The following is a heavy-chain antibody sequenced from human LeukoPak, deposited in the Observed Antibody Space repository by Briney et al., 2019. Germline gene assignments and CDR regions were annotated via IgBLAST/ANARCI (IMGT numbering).Heavy chain of an antibody. CDR1: GGSISSYY. D-gene: IGHD1-1*01. Sequence: SETLSLTCTVSGGSISSYYWNWIRQPAGKGLEWIVRISSSGSANYNPSLKSRVTLSEDTSRNQLSLILNSVTAADTAVFYCATEPTRTPYYYMDVWGKGTTVIVSS. CDR2: ISSSGSA. J-gene: IGHJ6*03. V-gene: IGHV4-4*07. CDR3: ATEPTRTPYYYMDV.